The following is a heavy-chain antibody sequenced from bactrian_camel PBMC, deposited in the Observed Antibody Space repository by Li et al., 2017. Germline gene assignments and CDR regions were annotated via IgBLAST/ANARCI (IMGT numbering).Heavy chain of an antibody. V-gene: IGHV3S63*01. J-gene: IGHJ4*01. CDR2: IWTADHTT. Sequence: LVESGGGSVQAGGSLRLSCAASGRTYGRNCMAWFRQAPGKEREGVANIWTADHTTYYADSVRGRFTISHDSATNTMYLQMNNVKPEDTAMYYCAQGKFGGGAGAWDIPPPRSQGTQVTVS. CDR1: GRTYGRNC. D-gene: IGHD2*01.